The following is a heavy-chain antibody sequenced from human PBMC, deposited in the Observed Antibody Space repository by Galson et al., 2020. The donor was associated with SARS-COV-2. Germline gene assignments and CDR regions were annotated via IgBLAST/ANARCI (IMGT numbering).Heavy chain of an antibody. CDR2: TYYRSHWST. CDR1: VDRHSSNNAS. D-gene: IGHD6-13*01. CDR3: AGRVAGAGSLHI. J-gene: IGHJ3*02. Sequence: SQTHSLTCAISVDRHSSNNASWTSITQSPSRGLEWLGRTYYRSHWSTDYAVSVKSRITINPDTSKNPFSLQLNSVTPEDTGIYYCAGRVAGAGSLHIWGQGTMVIVSS. V-gene: IGHV6-1*01.